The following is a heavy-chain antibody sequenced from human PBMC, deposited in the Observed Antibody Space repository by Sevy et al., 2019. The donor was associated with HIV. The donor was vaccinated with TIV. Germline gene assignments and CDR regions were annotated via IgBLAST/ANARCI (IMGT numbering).Heavy chain of an antibody. Sequence: GGSLRLSCAASGFTFSSYSMNWVRQAPGKGLEWVSYISSSSSTIYYAGTVKGGFTISSDNAKNSLYLQMNSLGAEDTAVYYCARGATVQGVMWDYWGQGTLVTVSS. V-gene: IGHV3-48*01. D-gene: IGHD3-10*01. J-gene: IGHJ4*02. CDR3: ARGATVQGVMWDY. CDR1: GFTFSSYS. CDR2: ISSSSSTI.